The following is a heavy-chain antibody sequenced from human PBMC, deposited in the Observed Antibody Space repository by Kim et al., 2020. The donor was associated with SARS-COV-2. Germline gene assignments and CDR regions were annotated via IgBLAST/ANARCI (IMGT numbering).Heavy chain of an antibody. J-gene: IGHJ6*03. CDR2: IGTAGDT. Sequence: GGSLRLSCAASGFTFSSYDMHWVRQATGKGLEWVSAIGTAGDTYYPGSVKGRFTISRENAKNPLYLQMNSLRAGDTAVYYCARGAVTGTRLRYYYYMDVWGKGTTVSVSS. CDR3: ARGAVTGTRLRYYYYMDV. D-gene: IGHD1-20*01. CDR1: GFTFSSYD. V-gene: IGHV3-13*01.